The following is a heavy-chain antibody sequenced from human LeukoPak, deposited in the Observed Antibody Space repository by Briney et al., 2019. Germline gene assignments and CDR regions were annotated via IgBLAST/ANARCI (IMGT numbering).Heavy chain of an antibody. CDR2: IWYDGSNK. CDR3: ARDLRGNTAVAH. CDR1: GFTFSDYG. Sequence: PGGSLRLSCAASGFTFSDYGMHWVRQAPGRGLEWVAVIWYDGSNKKYADSVRARFTISRDNSENTLYLQINSLRVEDTAVYYCARDLRGNTAVAHWGQGTLVTV. V-gene: IGHV3-33*01. D-gene: IGHD6-19*01. J-gene: IGHJ4*02.